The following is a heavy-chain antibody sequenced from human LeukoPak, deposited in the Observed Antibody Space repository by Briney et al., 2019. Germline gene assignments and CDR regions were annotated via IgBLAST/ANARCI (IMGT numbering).Heavy chain of an antibody. D-gene: IGHD2-8*01. CDR3: AKAGPRYCTNGVCLTQQVTYYYMDV. CDR1: GFTFSSYA. Sequence: GGSLRLSCAASGFTFSSYAMSWVRQAPGKGLEWVSAISGSGGSTYYADSVKGRFTISRDNSKNTLYLQMNSLRAEDTAVYYCAKAGPRYCTNGVCLTQQVTYYYMDVWGKGTTVTVSS. CDR2: ISGSGGST. J-gene: IGHJ6*03. V-gene: IGHV3-23*01.